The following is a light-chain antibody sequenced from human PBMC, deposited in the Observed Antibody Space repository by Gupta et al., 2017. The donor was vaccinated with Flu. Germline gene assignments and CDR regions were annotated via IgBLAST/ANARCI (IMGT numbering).Light chain of an antibody. CDR1: ASDIGDSKH. Sequence: SALTQPRSVSGSPGQSVTNSCTGTASDIGDSKHVSWYQQHPGKRPKLVIYEVTKRPSGVPAPFSGSKSCTTSSLTTSGCQAEDACDYYSCSNAGSVFGGGTKVTVL. CDR2: EVT. CDR3: CSNAGSV. J-gene: IGLJ3*02. V-gene: IGLV2-11*01.